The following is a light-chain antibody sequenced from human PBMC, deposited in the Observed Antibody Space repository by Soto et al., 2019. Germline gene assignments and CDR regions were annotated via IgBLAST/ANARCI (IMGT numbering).Light chain of an antibody. J-gene: IGLJ2*01. CDR2: LNSDGSH. V-gene: IGLV4-69*01. Sequence: QPVLTQTPSASASLGASVKLTCTLSSGHSSYAIAWHQQQPEKGTRYLMKLNSDGSHSKGDGIPDRFSGSSSGAERYLTISGIQSDDEADYYCQTLGSGVVVFGGGTMLTV. CDR1: SGHSSYA. CDR3: QTLGSGVVV.